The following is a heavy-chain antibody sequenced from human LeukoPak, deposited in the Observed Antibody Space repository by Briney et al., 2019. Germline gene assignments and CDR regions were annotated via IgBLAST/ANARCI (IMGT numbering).Heavy chain of an antibody. CDR2: ISAYNGNT. V-gene: IGHV1-18*01. D-gene: IGHD2-2*01. J-gene: IGHJ4*02. Sequence: ASVEVSCKTSGFTFTSYGLSWVRQAPGQGLQWMGWISAYNGNTNYAQNLQGRVTMTTDTSASTAYMELRSLRFDDTAVYYCARGGLYCSSTSCPAPFDYWGQGTLVTVSS. CDR1: GFTFTSYG. CDR3: ARGGLYCSSTSCPAPFDY.